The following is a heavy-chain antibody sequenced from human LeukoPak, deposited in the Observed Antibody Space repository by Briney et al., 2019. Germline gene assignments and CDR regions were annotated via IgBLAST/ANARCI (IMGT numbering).Heavy chain of an antibody. D-gene: IGHD6-6*01. CDR2: INHSGST. CDR1: GGSFSVYY. J-gene: IGHJ4*02. V-gene: IGHV4-34*01. CDR3: ARGRSSSSFGY. Sequence: PSETLSLTCAVYGGSFSVYYWSWIPHPPGKGREWIGEINHSGSTSYNPSLKSRVTISVDTSKNKFSLKLSSVTAAETGVYYCARGRSSSSFGYWGQGTLVTVSS.